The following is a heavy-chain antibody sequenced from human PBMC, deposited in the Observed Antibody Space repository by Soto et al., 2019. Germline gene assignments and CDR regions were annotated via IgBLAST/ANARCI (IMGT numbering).Heavy chain of an antibody. CDR2: INPNSGGT. CDR1: GYTFTGYY. V-gene: IGHV1-2*04. Sequence: ASVKVSCKASGYTFTGYYMHWVRQAPGQGLEWMGWINPNSGGTNYAQKFQGWVTMTRDTSISTAYMELSRLRSDDTAVYYCARDLELGITRYAFDIWGQGTMVTVSS. D-gene: IGHD7-27*01. CDR3: ARDLELGITRYAFDI. J-gene: IGHJ3*02.